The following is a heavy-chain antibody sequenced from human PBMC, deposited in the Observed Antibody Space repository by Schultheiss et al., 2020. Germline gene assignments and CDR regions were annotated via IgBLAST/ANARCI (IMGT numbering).Heavy chain of an antibody. CDR1: GFTFSSYG. CDR3: ARGRRITMVQGVIITPIHTAYYYYYGMDV. D-gene: IGHD3-10*01. Sequence: GGSLRLSCAASGFTFSSYGMHWVRQAPGKGLEWVAVIWYDGSNKYYADSVKGRFTISRDNSKNTLYLQMNSLRAEDTAVYYCARGRRITMVQGVIITPIHTAYYYYYGMDVWGKGTTVNVSS. V-gene: IGHV3-33*08. CDR2: IWYDGSNK. J-gene: IGHJ6*04.